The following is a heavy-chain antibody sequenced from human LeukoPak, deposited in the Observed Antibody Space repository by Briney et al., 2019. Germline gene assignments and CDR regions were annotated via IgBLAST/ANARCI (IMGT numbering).Heavy chain of an antibody. J-gene: IGHJ3*02. V-gene: IGHV3-11*01. Sequence: GGSLRLSCAASGFTFSDYYMSWIRQAPGKGLEWVSYISSSGSTIYYADSVKGRFTISRDNAKNSLYLQMNSLRAEDAAVYYCARADSSDAFDIWGQGTMVTVSS. CDR1: GFTFSDYY. D-gene: IGHD3-22*01. CDR3: ARADSSDAFDI. CDR2: ISSSGSTI.